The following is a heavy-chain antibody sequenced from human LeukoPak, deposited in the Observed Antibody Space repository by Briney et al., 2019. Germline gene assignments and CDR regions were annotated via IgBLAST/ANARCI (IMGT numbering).Heavy chain of an antibody. CDR1: GGSISSYY. D-gene: IGHD2-2*01. CDR3: AREGGYCSSTSCSSYYYYYYMDV. V-gene: IGHV4-4*07. Sequence: SETLSLTCTVSGGSISSYYWSWIRQPAGKGLEWIGRIYTSGSTNYNPSLKSRVTMSVDTSKNQFSLKLSSVTAADTAVYYCAREGGYCSSTSCSSYYYYYYMDVWGKGTTVTVSS. J-gene: IGHJ6*03. CDR2: IYTSGST.